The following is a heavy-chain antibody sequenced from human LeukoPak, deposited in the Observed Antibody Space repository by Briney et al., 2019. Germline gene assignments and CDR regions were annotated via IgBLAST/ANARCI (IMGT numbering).Heavy chain of an antibody. V-gene: IGHV3-9*01. CDR3: VKEPTERYYIDY. J-gene: IGHJ4*02. CDR2: ISWDSGSV. CDR1: GFTFDNYA. D-gene: IGHD1-1*01. Sequence: PGGSLRLSCAASGFTFDNYAMHWVRQAPGKDLEWVSGISWDSGSVEYADSVKGRFIISRDNAKRSLFLQMSSLRAEDTALYYCVKEPTERYYIDYWGQGTLVTVSS.